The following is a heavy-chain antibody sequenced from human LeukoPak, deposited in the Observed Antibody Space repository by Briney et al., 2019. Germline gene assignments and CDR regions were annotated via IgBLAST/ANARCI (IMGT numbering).Heavy chain of an antibody. D-gene: IGHD1-1*01. Sequence: SETLSLTCAVYGGSFSGYDWSWVRQPPGKGLEWIGEINHSGRTNYNPSLQSRVTISVDTSKNQFSLKLSSVTAADTAVYYCARRKYNWNLRSDTPGRFDPWGQGTLVTVSS. CDR2: INHSGRT. V-gene: IGHV4-34*01. CDR1: GGSFSGYD. CDR3: ARRKYNWNLRSDTPGRFDP. J-gene: IGHJ5*02.